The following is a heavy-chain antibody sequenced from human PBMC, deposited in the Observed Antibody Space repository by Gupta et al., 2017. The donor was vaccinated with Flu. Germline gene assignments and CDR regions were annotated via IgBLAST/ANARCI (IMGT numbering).Heavy chain of an antibody. CDR2: IYWNDDK. D-gene: IGHD4-4*01. CDR1: GFSLSAGGVG. CDR3: AHRFDYNHWFDY. J-gene: IGHJ4*02. V-gene: IGHV2-5*01. Sequence: QITLKESGPTLVKPTQTLTLTCTFSGFSLSAGGVGLGWIRQPPGKGLEWLALIYWNDDKRYSPLLKSRLTITKDTSKNQVVLTMTNMDPVDTGTYFCAHRFDYNHWFDYWGQGTLVTVSS.